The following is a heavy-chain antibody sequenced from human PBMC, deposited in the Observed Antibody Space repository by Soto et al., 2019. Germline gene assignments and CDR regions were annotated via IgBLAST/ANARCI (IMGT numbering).Heavy chain of an antibody. V-gene: IGHV4-31*08. CDR1: GGSIGSGGYY. CDR2: IHHSGST. Sequence: SETLSLTCNVSGGSIGSGGYYWTWIHQHPGKGLEWIGNIHHSGSTFYNPSLKSRVTISVDTSKNQFSLKLSSVTAADTAVYYCMLGSGWKDFDYWGQGTLVTVSS. CDR3: MLGSGWKDFDY. J-gene: IGHJ4*02. D-gene: IGHD3-22*01.